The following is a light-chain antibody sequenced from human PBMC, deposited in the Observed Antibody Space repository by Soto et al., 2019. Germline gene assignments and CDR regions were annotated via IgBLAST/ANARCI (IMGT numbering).Light chain of an antibody. J-gene: IGLJ1*01. V-gene: IGLV2-14*01. CDR3: SSKTSSSSPFV. CDR2: EVT. Sequence: QSALTQPASVSGSPGQSITISCTGTSSDIGAYNSVSWYQQHPRKAPKLMIYEVTNRPSEISNRFSGSKSVNTASLTISGLQAEDEGDYYCSSKTSSSSPFVFGTGTKVTVL. CDR1: SSDIGAYNS.